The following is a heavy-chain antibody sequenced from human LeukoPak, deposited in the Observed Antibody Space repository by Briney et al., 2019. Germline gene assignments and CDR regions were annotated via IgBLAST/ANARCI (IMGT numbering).Heavy chain of an antibody. V-gene: IGHV3-23*01. J-gene: IGHJ4*02. CDR3: AKDFYDYGDV. Sequence: SGGSLRLSCAASGFTFSSYAMSWVRQAPGKGPEWVSAISGSGGSTYYADSVKGRFTISRDNSKNTLYLQMNSLRAEDTAVYYCAKDFYDYGDVWGQGTLVTISS. D-gene: IGHD4-17*01. CDR1: GFTFSSYA. CDR2: ISGSGGST.